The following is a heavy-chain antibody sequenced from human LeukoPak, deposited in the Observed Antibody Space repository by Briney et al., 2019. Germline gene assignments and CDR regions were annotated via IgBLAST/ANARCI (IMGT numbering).Heavy chain of an antibody. CDR1: GYTFTSYG. CDR2: ISAYNGNT. D-gene: IGHD3-16*02. V-gene: IGHV1-18*01. J-gene: IGHJ4*02. Sequence: ASVKVSCKASGYTFTSYGISWVRQAPGQGLEWMGWISAYNGNTNYAQKLQGRVTMTTDTSTSTAYMELRSLRSDDTAVYYCARVVMITFGGAIAKDYRGQGTLVTVSS. CDR3: ARVVMITFGGAIAKDY.